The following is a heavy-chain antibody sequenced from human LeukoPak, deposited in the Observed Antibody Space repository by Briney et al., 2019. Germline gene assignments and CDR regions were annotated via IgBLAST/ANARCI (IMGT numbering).Heavy chain of an antibody. D-gene: IGHD6-19*01. J-gene: IGHJ4*02. CDR2: VNPSGGAT. CDR1: GYSFTDYY. CDR3: ATYTSAIQYFLY. Sequence: ASVKVSCKASGYSFTDYYIHWVRQAPGQGPEWMGWVNPSGGATKYAQKFQVRVTMTRDTSISTAYLELSGLTSDDTAVYYCATYTSAIQYFLYWGLGTLVTVSS. V-gene: IGHV1-2*02.